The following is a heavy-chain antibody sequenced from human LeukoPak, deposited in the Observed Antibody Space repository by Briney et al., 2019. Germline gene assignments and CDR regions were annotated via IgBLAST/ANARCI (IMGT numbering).Heavy chain of an antibody. V-gene: IGHV3-30*18. J-gene: IGHJ4*02. D-gene: IGHD1-7*01. CDR2: ISYDRSHK. CDR3: AKSPDTWNYGFLDY. CDR1: GFTFSRYG. Sequence: GGSLRLSCAASGFTFSRYGMHWVRQAPGKGLEWVALISYDRSHKYYADSVKGRFTISRDNSKNTLYLQMNSLRAEDTAVYYCAKSPDTWNYGFLDYWGQGTLVTVSS.